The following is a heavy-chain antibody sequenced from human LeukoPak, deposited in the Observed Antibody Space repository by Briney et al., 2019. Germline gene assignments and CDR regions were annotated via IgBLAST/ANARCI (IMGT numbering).Heavy chain of an antibody. CDR1: GFTFSSYA. CDR2: ISGSDAST. V-gene: IGHV3-23*01. J-gene: IGHJ5*02. D-gene: IGHD3-10*01. CDR3: AKDVTYYFGPGSNPNWFDP. Sequence: PGGSLRLSCAASGFTFSSYAMSWVRQTPGKGLEWVSAISGSDASTYYTDSVKGRFTISRDNSKNTLYLHMNSLRAEDTAVYYCAKDVTYYFGPGSNPNWFDPWGQGTLVTVSS.